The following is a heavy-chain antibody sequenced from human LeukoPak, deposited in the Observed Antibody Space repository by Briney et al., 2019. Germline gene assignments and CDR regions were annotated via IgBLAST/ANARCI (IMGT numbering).Heavy chain of an antibody. J-gene: IGHJ5*02. CDR3: ARYHQGSPAVTRWFDP. CDR1: GFTFSTYS. D-gene: IGHD4-11*01. CDR2: ISSSGISI. V-gene: IGHV3-21*01. Sequence: GGSLRLSCTASGFTFSTYSMNWVRQAPGKGLEWVSSISSSGISIYYADSVKGRFTISRDNAKNSLSLQMNSLRPEDTSVYYCARYHQGSPAVTRWFDPWGQGILVTVSS.